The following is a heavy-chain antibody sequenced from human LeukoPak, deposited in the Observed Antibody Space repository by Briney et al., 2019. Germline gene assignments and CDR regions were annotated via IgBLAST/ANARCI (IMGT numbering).Heavy chain of an antibody. CDR2: IYYSGST. Sequence: SETLSLTCTVSGYSISSGYYWSWIRQPPGKGLEWIGYIYYSGSTNYNPSLKSRVTISVDTSKNQFSLKLSSVTAADTAVYYCAGGSIVGATPRFDPWGQGTLVTVSS. J-gene: IGHJ5*02. CDR1: GYSISSGYY. CDR3: AGGSIVGATPRFDP. V-gene: IGHV4-59*01. D-gene: IGHD1-26*01.